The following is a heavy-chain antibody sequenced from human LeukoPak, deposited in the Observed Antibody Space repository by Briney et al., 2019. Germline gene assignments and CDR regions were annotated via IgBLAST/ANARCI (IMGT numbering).Heavy chain of an antibody. V-gene: IGHV3-23*01. Sequence: GGSLRLSCAASGFTVSSNYMSWVRQAPGKGLEWVSVISGSGITTFYADSVKGRFTISRDNSKNTLYLQMNSLRAEDTAVYYCAKERREQSRDNYFDYWGQGTLVTVSS. CDR2: ISGSGITT. CDR3: AKERREQSRDNYFDY. J-gene: IGHJ4*02. D-gene: IGHD1-26*01. CDR1: GFTVSSNY.